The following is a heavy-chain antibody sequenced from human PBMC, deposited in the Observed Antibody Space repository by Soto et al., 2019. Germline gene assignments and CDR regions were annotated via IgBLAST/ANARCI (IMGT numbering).Heavy chain of an antibody. V-gene: IGHV3-30-3*01. D-gene: IGHD3-3*01. CDR1: GFTFSTHA. CDR2: VSFDGSNK. Sequence: QVQLVESGGGVVQPGRSLRLSCAASGFTFSTHAMHWVRQAPGKGLECVAIVSFDGSNKYYADSVKGRFTISRDNSKNTVYLQMNSLRAEDTAVFYCAKDRCNGVWSGYFDYWGQGTLVTVSS. CDR3: AKDRCNGVWSGYFDY. J-gene: IGHJ4*02.